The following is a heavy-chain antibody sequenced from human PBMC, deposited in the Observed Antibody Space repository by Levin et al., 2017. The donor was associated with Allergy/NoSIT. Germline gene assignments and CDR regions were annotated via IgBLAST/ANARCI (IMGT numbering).Heavy chain of an antibody. Sequence: GGSLRLSCTASGFTFRNYAMSWVRQAPGKGLDWVSATSGGGSYTYYADSVKGRFTISRDNSKNTLYLQMGSLRLSDTAVYDCARYHDIGYDSSGPYYDMDVWGQGTTVTVSS. D-gene: IGHD3-22*01. CDR2: TSGGGSYT. CDR1: GFTFRNYA. J-gene: IGHJ6*02. V-gene: IGHV3-23*01. CDR3: ARYHDIGYDSSGPYYDMDV.